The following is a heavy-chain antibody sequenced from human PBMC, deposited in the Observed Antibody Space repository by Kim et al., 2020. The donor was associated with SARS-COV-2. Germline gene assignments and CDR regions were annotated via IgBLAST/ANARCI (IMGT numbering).Heavy chain of an antibody. V-gene: IGHV1-8*01. CDR2: GDT. CDR3: ARVSVGGFDP. D-gene: IGHD1-26*01. J-gene: IGHJ5*02. Sequence: GDTGYGKKFQGRVRMTRDTSINTVYLELRSLRSDDTAVYYCARVSVGGFDPWGQGTLVTVSS.